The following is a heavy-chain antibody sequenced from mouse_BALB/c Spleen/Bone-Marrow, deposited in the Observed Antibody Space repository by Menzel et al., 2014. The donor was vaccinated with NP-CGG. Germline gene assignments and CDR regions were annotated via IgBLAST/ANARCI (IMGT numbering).Heavy chain of an antibody. CDR3: TREGDSPFAY. CDR1: GYTFTSYY. J-gene: IGHJ3*01. Sequence: VQLVESGAELVKPGASVKLSCKASGYTFTSYYMYWVKQRPGQGLERIGEINPSNGGTNFNEKFKSKATLTVDKSSSTAYMQLSSLTSEDSAVYYCTREGDSPFAYWGQGTLVTVSA. D-gene: IGHD2-13*01. CDR2: INPSNGGT. V-gene: IGHV1S81*02.